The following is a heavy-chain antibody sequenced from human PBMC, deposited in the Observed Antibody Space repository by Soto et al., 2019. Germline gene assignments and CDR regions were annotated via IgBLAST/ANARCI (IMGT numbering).Heavy chain of an antibody. CDR1: GGSIRSGDYY. CDR2: IFYSGST. V-gene: IGHV4-30-4*01. CDR3: AGEMIRFAFDI. D-gene: IGHD3-22*01. J-gene: IGHJ3*02. Sequence: HVQLQESGPGLVKPSQTLSLTCTVSGGSIRSGDYYWSWLRQPPGKGLEWIGYIFYSGSTYYNPSLKSRLTISIDTSKNQFSLKLSSVTAADTAVYYCAGEMIRFAFDIWGQGTMVTVSS.